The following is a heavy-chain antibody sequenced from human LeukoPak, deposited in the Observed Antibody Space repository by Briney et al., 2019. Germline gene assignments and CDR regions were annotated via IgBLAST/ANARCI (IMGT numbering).Heavy chain of an antibody. D-gene: IGHD1-1*01. CDR2: IYSGGST. J-gene: IGHJ4*02. CDR3: ARDRVNWNDVGGLFDY. Sequence: GGSLRLSCAASGFTFSNYWMSWVRQAPGKGLEWVSVIYSGGSTYYADSVKGRFTISRDNSKNTLYLQMNSLRAEDTAVYYCARDRVNWNDVGGLFDYWGQGTLVTVSS. V-gene: IGHV3-53*01. CDR1: GFTFSNYW.